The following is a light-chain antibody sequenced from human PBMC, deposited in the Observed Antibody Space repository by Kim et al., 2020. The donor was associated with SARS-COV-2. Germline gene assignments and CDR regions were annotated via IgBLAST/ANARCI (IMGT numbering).Light chain of an antibody. V-gene: IGKV1-33*01. J-gene: IGKJ4*01. CDR2: DAS. CDR3: QQYNNLPLS. CDR1: QDISNF. Sequence: DIQMTQSPSSLSASVGDRVTITCQASQDISNFLNWYQQKPGKAPKLLIYDASNLKTGVPSRFSGSGSGTDFTFSISSLQPEDIATYYCQQYNNLPLSSGGGTKVDIK.